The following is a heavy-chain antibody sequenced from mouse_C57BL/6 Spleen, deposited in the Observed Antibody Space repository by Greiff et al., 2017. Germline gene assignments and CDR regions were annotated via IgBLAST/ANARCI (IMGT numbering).Heavy chain of an antibody. CDR3: ARGIYYGFDY. J-gene: IGHJ2*01. Sequence: VPPQKSDAESVKPGASVKISCKVSGYPLHDHTIHWMKQRPEKGLEWIGYINPRDGNTKYNVKFKGKATMTAAKSASTAYMQLNSLTSEESAVYFCARGIYYGFDYWGQGTTLTVSS. CDR2: INPRDGNT. V-gene: IGHV1-78*01. CDR1: GYPLHDHT. D-gene: IGHD2-1*01.